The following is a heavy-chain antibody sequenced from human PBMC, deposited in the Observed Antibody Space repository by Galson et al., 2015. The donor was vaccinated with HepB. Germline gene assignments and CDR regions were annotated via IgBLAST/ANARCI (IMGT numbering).Heavy chain of an antibody. CDR2: IRSKAYGGTT. Sequence: SLRLSCAASGFTFGDYAMSWFRQAPGKGLEWVGFIRSKAYGGTTEYAASVEGRFTISRDDSKSIAYLQMNSLKTEDTAVYYCSRYYYDSSGQADYWGQGTLVTVSS. J-gene: IGHJ4*02. D-gene: IGHD3-22*01. CDR1: GFTFGDYA. CDR3: SRYYYDSSGQADY. V-gene: IGHV3-49*03.